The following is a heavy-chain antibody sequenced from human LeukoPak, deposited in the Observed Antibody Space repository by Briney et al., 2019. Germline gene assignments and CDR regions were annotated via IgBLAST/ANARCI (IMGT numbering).Heavy chain of an antibody. V-gene: IGHV4-4*07. CDR3: ARDAMYYYGSRTYFFFEY. CDR1: GGSISSYY. CDR2: IYTSGST. Sequence: SETLSLTCTVSGGSISSYYWSWIRQPAGKGLEWIGRIYTSGSTNYNPSLKSRVTMSIDTSKNQFSLKLSSITAADTAVYYCARDAMYYYGSRTYFFFEYWGQGTLVTVSS. D-gene: IGHD3-10*01. J-gene: IGHJ4*02.